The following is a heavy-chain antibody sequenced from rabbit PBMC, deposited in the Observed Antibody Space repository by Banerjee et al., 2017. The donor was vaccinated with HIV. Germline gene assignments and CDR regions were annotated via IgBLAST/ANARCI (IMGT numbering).Heavy chain of an antibody. D-gene: IGHD4-1*01. Sequence: QSLEESGGDLVKPGASLTLTCTASGFDFSNYYMCWVRQAPGKGLEWIACIYTGSSDSTYYASWAKGRFTISKTSSTTVTLQMTSLTAADTATYFCARDLAGAIGWNFNLWGPGTLVTVS. CDR2: IYTGSSDST. CDR3: ARDLAGAIGWNFNL. CDR1: GFDFSNYY. J-gene: IGHJ4*01. V-gene: IGHV1S40*01.